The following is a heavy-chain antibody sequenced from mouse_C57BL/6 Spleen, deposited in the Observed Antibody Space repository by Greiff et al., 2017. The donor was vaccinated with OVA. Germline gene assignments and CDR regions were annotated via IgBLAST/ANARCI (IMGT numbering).Heavy chain of an antibody. CDR1: GYAFSSYW. CDR3: SREIDYGSSNWYFEV. D-gene: IGHD1-1*01. Sequence: QVQLQQSGAELVKPGASVKISCKASGYAFSSYWMNWVKQRPGKGLEWIGQIYPGDGDTNYNGKFKGKATLTADKSSSTTYMQLSSLTSEDSAVYFCSREIDYGSSNWYFEVWGKGTTVTVSS. J-gene: IGHJ1*03. V-gene: IGHV1-80*01. CDR2: IYPGDGDT.